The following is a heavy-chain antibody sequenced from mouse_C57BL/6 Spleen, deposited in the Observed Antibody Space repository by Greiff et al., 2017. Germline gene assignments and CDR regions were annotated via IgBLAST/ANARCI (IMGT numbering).Heavy chain of an antibody. CDR1: GFTFSSYA. Sequence: EVKLMESGEGLVKPGGSLKLSCAASGFTFSSYAMSWVRQTPEKRLEWVAYISSGGDYIYYADTVKGRFTISRDNARNTLYLQMSSLKSEDTAMYYCTRGGYGSSLYAMDYWGQGTSVTVAS. J-gene: IGHJ4*01. D-gene: IGHD1-1*01. CDR3: TRGGYGSSLYAMDY. CDR2: ISSGGDYI. V-gene: IGHV5-9-1*02.